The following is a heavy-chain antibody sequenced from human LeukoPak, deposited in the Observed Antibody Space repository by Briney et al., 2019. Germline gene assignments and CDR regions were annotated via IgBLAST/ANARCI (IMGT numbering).Heavy chain of an antibody. D-gene: IGHD3-3*01. Sequence: SGPTLAKPTQTLTLTCTFSGFSLSTSGVGVGWIRQPPGKALEWLALIYWNDDKRYSPSLKSRLTITKDTSKNQVVLTMTNMDPVDTATYYCAHLLPYDFWSGYYTNWFDPWGQGTLVTVSS. CDR2: IYWNDDK. CDR3: AHLLPYDFWSGYYTNWFDP. J-gene: IGHJ5*02. CDR1: GFSLSTSGVG. V-gene: IGHV2-5*01.